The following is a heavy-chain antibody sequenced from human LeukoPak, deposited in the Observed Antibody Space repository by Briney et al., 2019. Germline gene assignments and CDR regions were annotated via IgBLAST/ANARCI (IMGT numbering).Heavy chain of an antibody. D-gene: IGHD3-10*01. V-gene: IGHV1-69*04. CDR1: GGTFSNSA. CDR2: IIPTLAIS. Sequence: SVKVSCKASGGTFSNSAIRWVRQAPGQGLEWMGRIIPTLAISNYAQKFQGRVTITADNSTNTAYMELRSLTSDDTAMYYCARRMPSYGSGRLREQFDSWGQGTLVTVSS. J-gene: IGHJ4*02. CDR3: ARRMPSYGSGRLREQFDS.